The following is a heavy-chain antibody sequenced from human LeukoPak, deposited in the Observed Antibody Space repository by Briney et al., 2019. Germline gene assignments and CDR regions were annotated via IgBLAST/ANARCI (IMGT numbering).Heavy chain of an antibody. J-gene: IGHJ4*02. CDR2: INPKSGGT. D-gene: IGHD6-13*01. Sequence: ASVKVSCKASGYNFTDYYIHWVRQAPGQGLEWMGWINPKSGGTNYAQKFQGRVTMTRDTSISTAYMELSRLRSDDTAVYYCARVRARGEGSSWRYYYFDYWGQGTLVTVSS. CDR3: ARVRARGEGSSWRYYYFDY. CDR1: GYNFTDYY. V-gene: IGHV1-2*02.